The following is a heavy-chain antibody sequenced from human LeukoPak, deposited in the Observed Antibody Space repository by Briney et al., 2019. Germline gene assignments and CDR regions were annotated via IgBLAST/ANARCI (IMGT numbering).Heavy chain of an antibody. CDR2: IIPIFGIA. J-gene: IGHJ6*02. CDR1: GGTFSSYA. CDR3: ARDRDSGYDSYYYYGMDV. Sequence: GASVKVSCKASGGTFSSYAISWVRQAPGQGLEWMGRIIPIFGIANYAQKFQGRVTITADKSTSTAYMELSRLRSEDTAVYYCARDRDSGYDSYYYYGMDVWGQGTTVTVSS. V-gene: IGHV1-69*04. D-gene: IGHD5-12*01.